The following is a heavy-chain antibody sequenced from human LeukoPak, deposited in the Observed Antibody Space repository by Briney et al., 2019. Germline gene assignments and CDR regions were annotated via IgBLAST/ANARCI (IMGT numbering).Heavy chain of an antibody. Sequence: TGGSLRLSCAASGFTFSAFAMTWVRQAPGKGLEWVSAISGSGGSTYYADSVKGRFTISRDNSKNTLYLQMNSLRAEDTAVYYCAKGGSWYDILTGYYGSGFLDYWGQGTLVTVSS. CDR3: AKGGSWYDILTGYYGSGFLDY. D-gene: IGHD3-9*01. CDR2: ISGSGGST. V-gene: IGHV3-23*01. CDR1: GFTFSAFA. J-gene: IGHJ4*02.